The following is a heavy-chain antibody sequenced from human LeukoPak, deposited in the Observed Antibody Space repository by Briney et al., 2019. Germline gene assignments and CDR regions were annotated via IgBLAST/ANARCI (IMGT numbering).Heavy chain of an antibody. CDR3: ARDHLYYDFWSGLESGGVDY. J-gene: IGHJ4*02. CDR1: GFTFSNAW. Sequence: GGSLRLSCAASGFTFSNAWMSWVRQAPGKGLEWVANIKQDGSEKYYVDSVKGRFTISRDTAKNSLYLQMNSLRAEDTAVYYCARDHLYYDFWSGLESGGVDYWGQGTLVTVSS. D-gene: IGHD3-3*01. CDR2: IKQDGSEK. V-gene: IGHV3-7*03.